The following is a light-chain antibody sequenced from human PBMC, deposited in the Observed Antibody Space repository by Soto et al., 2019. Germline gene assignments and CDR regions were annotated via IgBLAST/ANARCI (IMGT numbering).Light chain of an antibody. CDR1: QSVNSNY. CDR3: QQYGNSPPEFT. CDR2: GAS. Sequence: DIVLTQSPGTLSLSPGERATLSCRASQSVNSNYLAWYQQRPGQAPRLLIFGASFRATGIPDRFSGSGSGTDFTLTISRLEPEDFAVYYCQQYGNSPPEFTFGPGTKVDSK. J-gene: IGKJ3*01. V-gene: IGKV3-20*01.